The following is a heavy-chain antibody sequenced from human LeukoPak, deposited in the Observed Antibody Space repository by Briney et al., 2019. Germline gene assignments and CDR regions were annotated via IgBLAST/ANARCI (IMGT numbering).Heavy chain of an antibody. CDR3: ARDPVGATTSDY. CDR2: IIPILGIA. D-gene: IGHD1-26*01. CDR1: GGTFSSYA. V-gene: IGHV1-69*04. Sequence: ASVKVSCKASGGTFSSYAISGVRQAPGQGLEWMGRIIPILGIANYAQKFQGRVTITADKSTSTAYMELSSLRSEDTAVYYCARDPVGATTSDYWGQGTLVTVSS. J-gene: IGHJ4*02.